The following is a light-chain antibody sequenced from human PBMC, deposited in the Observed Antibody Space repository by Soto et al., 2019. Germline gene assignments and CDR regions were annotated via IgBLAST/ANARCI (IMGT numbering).Light chain of an antibody. J-gene: IGKJ4*01. Sequence: EIVLTESPATLSLSQVGGATVSFRASQSIGTYLAWYQQKPGQAPRLVIFDASNRATGVPARFSGSGSGTDFTLAISSLEPEDVAIYYCQLRSNWPVTFGGGAKVDI. V-gene: IGKV3-11*01. CDR3: QLRSNWPVT. CDR2: DAS. CDR1: QSIGTY.